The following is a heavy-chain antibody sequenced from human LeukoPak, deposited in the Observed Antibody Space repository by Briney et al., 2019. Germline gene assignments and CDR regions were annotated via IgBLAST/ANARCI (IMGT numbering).Heavy chain of an antibody. D-gene: IGHD3-22*01. Sequence: GGSLRLSCAASGFTFSDYAMHWVRQAPGKGLEYVSAISTDGRGTYYANSVKGRLTISRDNSKNTLNLQMGSLRVEDMAVYYCATYFDSSYGYWGQGTLVTVSS. CDR2: ISTDGRGT. CDR3: ATYFDSSYGY. CDR1: GFTFSDYA. J-gene: IGHJ4*02. V-gene: IGHV3-64*01.